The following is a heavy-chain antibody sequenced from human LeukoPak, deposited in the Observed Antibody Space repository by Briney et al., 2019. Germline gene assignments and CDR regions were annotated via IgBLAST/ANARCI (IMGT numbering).Heavy chain of an antibody. CDR2: ISDSGGST. Sequence: GGSLRLSCAASGFTFSRYAMSWVRQAPGKGLDWVSTISDSGGSTYYADSVKGRFTISRDNSKNTLYLQMNSLRAEDTAVYYCAKGTASMIVVVVDYWGQGTLVTVSS. J-gene: IGHJ4*02. V-gene: IGHV3-23*01. CDR3: AKGTASMIVVVVDY. CDR1: GFTFSRYA. D-gene: IGHD3-22*01.